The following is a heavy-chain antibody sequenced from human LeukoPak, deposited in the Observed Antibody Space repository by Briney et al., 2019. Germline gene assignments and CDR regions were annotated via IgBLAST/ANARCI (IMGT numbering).Heavy chain of an antibody. V-gene: IGHV4-34*01. Sequence: SETLSPTCAVYGGSFSGYYWSWIRQPPGKGLEWIGEINHSGSTNYNPSLKSRVTISVDTSKNQFSLKLSSVTAADTAVYYCARGWGDIVVVPAAVAAIGMDVWGQGTTVTVSS. CDR2: INHSGST. CDR1: GGSFSGYY. J-gene: IGHJ6*02. CDR3: ARGWGDIVVVPAAVAAIGMDV. D-gene: IGHD2-2*01.